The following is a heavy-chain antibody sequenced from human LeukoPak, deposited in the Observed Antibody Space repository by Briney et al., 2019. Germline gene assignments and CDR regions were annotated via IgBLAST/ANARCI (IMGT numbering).Heavy chain of an antibody. CDR3: ARGSPGPYCGGDCYPRYDY. V-gene: IGHV3-48*01. J-gene: IGHJ4*02. CDR1: GFTFSSYI. D-gene: IGHD2-21*02. Sequence: GGSLRLSCAASGFTFSSYIMNWVRQAPGKGLEWVSYISSSSSTIYYADSVKGRFTISRDNAKNSLYLQMNSLRAEDTAVYYCARGSPGPYCGGDCYPRYDYWGQGTLVTVSS. CDR2: ISSSSSTI.